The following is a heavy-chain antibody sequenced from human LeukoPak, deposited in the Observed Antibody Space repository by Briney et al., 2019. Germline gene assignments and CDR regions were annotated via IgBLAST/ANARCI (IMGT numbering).Heavy chain of an antibody. CDR2: LNTYNGQT. CDR1: GYTFTSYG. D-gene: IGHD6-13*01. V-gene: IGHV1-18*01. J-gene: IGHJ4*02. CDR3: ARGISPDYYDY. Sequence: ASVKVSCKASGYTFTSYGISWVRQAPGQGLEWLGWLNTYNGQTNYAQKFQAIVTMTTDTSTSTAYMDLGSLRSDDTAVYYCARGISPDYYDYWGQGTLVTVSS.